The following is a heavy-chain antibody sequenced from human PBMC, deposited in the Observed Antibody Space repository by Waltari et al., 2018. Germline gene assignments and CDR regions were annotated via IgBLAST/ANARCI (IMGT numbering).Heavy chain of an antibody. D-gene: IGHD3-22*01. CDR3: ARVGSYYDSSGYYYDYYYYMDV. CDR1: GGSISSYY. J-gene: IGHJ6*03. V-gene: IGHV4-59*01. Sequence: QVQLQESGPGLVKPSETLSLTCTVSGGSISSYYWSWIRQPPGKGLEWIGYIYYSGSTNYNPSLKSRVTISVDTSKNQFSLKLSSVTAADTAVYYCARVGSYYDSSGYYYDYYYYMDVWGKGTTVTVSS. CDR2: IYYSGST.